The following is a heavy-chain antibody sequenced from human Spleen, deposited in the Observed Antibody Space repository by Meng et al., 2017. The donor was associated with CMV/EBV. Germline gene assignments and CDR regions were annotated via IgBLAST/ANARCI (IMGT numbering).Heavy chain of an antibody. J-gene: IGHJ4*02. Sequence: GGSLRLSCAASGFIFTDFYMSWIRQTPGKGLEWVSYISTSGSTKHYADSVKGRFTISRDNAKNSLFLQMNSLRAEDTAVYYCAREDYSNPDYWGQGTLVTVSS. V-gene: IGHV3-11*04. CDR3: AREDYSNPDY. D-gene: IGHD4-11*01. CDR2: ISTSGSTK. CDR1: GFIFTDFY.